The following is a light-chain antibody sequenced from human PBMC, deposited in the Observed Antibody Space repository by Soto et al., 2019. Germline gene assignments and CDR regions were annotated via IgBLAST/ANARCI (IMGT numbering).Light chain of an antibody. CDR1: SSDVGASDF. CDR2: EIS. Sequence: QSALTQPASVSESPGQSITISCTGTSSDVGASDFVSWYQQHPGKAPELIIYEISNRPSGVSSRFSGSKSVNTASLTISGLQAEDESDYYCSSYTTSHTLVFGGGTKLTVL. J-gene: IGLJ2*01. CDR3: SSYTTSHTLV. V-gene: IGLV2-14*01.